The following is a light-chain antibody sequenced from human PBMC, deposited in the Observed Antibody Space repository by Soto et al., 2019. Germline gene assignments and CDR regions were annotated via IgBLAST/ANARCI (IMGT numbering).Light chain of an antibody. V-gene: IGKV1-13*02. Sequence: AIQLTQSPSSLSASVGDRVTITCRASQDIRGALAWYQQKPGKAPKLLIYDVSSLESGVPSRFSGSGSGTDFTLTISSLQPEDFATYYGQQFNTYPITFGQGTRLEIK. J-gene: IGKJ5*01. CDR3: QQFNTYPIT. CDR2: DVS. CDR1: QDIRGA.